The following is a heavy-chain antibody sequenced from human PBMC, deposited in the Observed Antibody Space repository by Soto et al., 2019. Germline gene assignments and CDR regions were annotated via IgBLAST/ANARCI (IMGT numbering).Heavy chain of an antibody. Sequence: DVQLVESGGGSVRPGGSLRLSCAAFGFTYNSYDMHWVRQVAGGGLEWVSSMGGAGAKEYAASVRGRFIISRDNAKNSLYLHMDSLRVGDTAVYYCTRAAFGDGMDLWGQGTPVTVSS. CDR2: MGGAGAK. J-gene: IGHJ6*02. D-gene: IGHD3-10*01. CDR3: TRAAFGDGMDL. V-gene: IGHV3-13*01. CDR1: GFTYNSYD.